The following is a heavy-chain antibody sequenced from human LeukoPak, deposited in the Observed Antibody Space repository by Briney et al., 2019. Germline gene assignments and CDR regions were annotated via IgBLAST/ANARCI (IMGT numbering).Heavy chain of an antibody. V-gene: IGHV1-46*01. CDR3: ARVRGSSWPTYYFDY. D-gene: IGHD6-13*01. J-gene: IGHJ4*02. CDR2: ISPSGGST. CDR1: GYTFTSYY. Sequence: ASVKVSCKASGYTFTSYYMHWVRQAPGQGLEWMGIISPSGGSTSYAQKFQGRVTMTRDTSTSTVYMELSSLRSEDTAVYYCARVRGSSWPTYYFDYWGQGTLVTDSS.